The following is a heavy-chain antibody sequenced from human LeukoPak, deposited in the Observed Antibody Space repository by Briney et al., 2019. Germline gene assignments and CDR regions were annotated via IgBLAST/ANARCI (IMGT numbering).Heavy chain of an antibody. Sequence: GGSLRLSCAASGFTFSSYSMNWVRQAPGKELEWVSSISSSSSSYIYYADSVKGRFTISRDNAKNSLYLQMNSLRAEDTAVYYCAREPLGYCSSTSCPYYMDVWGKGTTVTVSS. CDR1: GFTFSSYS. J-gene: IGHJ6*03. D-gene: IGHD2-2*01. CDR2: ISSSSSSYI. CDR3: AREPLGYCSSTSCPYYMDV. V-gene: IGHV3-21*01.